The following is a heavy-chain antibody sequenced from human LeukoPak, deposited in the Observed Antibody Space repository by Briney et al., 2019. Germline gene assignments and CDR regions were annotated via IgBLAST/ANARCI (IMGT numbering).Heavy chain of an antibody. CDR3: ARLRSADYPNWFDP. J-gene: IGHJ5*02. V-gene: IGHV4-4*07. CDR1: GGSISSYY. D-gene: IGHD3-10*01. Sequence: SETLSLTCTVSGGSISSYYWSWIRQPPGKGLEWIGRVFTSAIISGNTNYNPSLKSRVTMSVDSSKNQFSLRLNSVTAADTAIYYCARLRSADYPNWFDPWGQGTLVTVST. CDR2: VFTSAIISGNT.